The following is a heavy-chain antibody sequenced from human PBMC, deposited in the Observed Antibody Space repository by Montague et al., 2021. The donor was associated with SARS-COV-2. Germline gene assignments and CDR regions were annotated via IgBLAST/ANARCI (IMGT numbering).Heavy chain of an antibody. D-gene: IGHD3-3*01. V-gene: IGHV4-59*01. CDR2: IYYSGST. J-gene: IGHJ4*02. CDR1: GGSISSYY. Sequence: SETLSLTCTVSGGSISSYYWSWIRQPPGKGLEWIGYIYYSGSTNHNPSLKSRVTISVDTSKNQFSLKLNSVTAADTAVYYCASQVPDFWSGIDYWGQGTLVTVSS. CDR3: ASQVPDFWSGIDY.